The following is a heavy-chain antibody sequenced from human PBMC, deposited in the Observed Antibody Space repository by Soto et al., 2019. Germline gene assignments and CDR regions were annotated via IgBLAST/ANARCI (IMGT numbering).Heavy chain of an antibody. D-gene: IGHD3-22*01. V-gene: IGHV1-18*01. CDR3: AADYYDSSGYYYGEDYYYYGMDV. CDR2: ISAYNGNT. CDR1: GYTFTSYD. J-gene: IGHJ6*02. Sequence: ASVKVSCKASGYTFTSYDINWVRQATGQGLEWMGWISAYNGNTNYAQKLQGRVTMTTDTSTSTAYMELSSLRSEDTAVYYCAADYYDSSGYYYGEDYYYYGMDVWGQGTTVTVSS.